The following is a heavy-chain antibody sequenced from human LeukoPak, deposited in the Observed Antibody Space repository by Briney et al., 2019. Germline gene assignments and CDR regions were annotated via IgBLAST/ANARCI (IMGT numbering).Heavy chain of an antibody. D-gene: IGHD4-17*01. CDR1: GFTFSSYS. Sequence: GGSLRLSCAASGFTFSSYSMNWVRQAPGKGLEWVSSISSSSSYIYYADSVKGRFTISRDNAKNSLYLQMNSLRAEDTAVYYCARHSRDYDYYYYGMDVWGQGTTVTVSS. CDR2: ISSSSSYI. J-gene: IGHJ6*02. V-gene: IGHV3-21*01. CDR3: ARHSRDYDYYYYGMDV.